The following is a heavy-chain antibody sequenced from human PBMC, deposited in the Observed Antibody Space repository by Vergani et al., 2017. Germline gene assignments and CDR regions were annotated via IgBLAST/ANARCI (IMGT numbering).Heavy chain of an antibody. CDR2: IYVSGIT. Sequence: QVQLQESCPGLVKPSQTLSLTCTVSGASINNDFYYWHWIRQPAGKGLEWIGRIYVSGITDYNSSLQSRVSMSVDTSKNQFSLTLTSVTAADTAVYYCARDNKQLRPTAFDLWGQGTMVTVSS. CDR1: GASINNDFYY. V-gene: IGHV4-61*02. D-gene: IGHD4-23*01. CDR3: ARDNKQLRPTAFDL. J-gene: IGHJ3*01.